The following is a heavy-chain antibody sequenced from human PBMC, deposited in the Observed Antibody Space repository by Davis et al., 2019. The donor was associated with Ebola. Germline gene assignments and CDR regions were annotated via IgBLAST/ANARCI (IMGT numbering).Heavy chain of an antibody. CDR3: ARAKLGYYYYGMDV. D-gene: IGHD7-27*01. V-gene: IGHV3-21*01. CDR2: ISSGSSYI. Sequence: PGGSLRLSCAASGFSFSSYTMNWVRQAPGKGLEWVSSISSGSSYIYYADSVKGRFTIARDNAKNSLYLQMNSLRAEDTAVYYCARAKLGYYYYGMDVWGQGTTVTVSS. J-gene: IGHJ6*02. CDR1: GFSFSSYT.